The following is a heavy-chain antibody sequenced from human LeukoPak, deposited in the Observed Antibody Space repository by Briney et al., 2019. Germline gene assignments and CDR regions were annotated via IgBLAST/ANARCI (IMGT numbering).Heavy chain of an antibody. CDR3: VKGNYYYGSGSLDY. CDR1: GGSISIYY. D-gene: IGHD3-10*01. J-gene: IGHJ4*02. V-gene: IGHV4-59*01. CDR2: IYYSGST. Sequence: PSETLSLTCTVSGGSISIYYWSWIRQPPGKGLEWIGNIYYSGSTNYKPSLKGRVTISLNTSKNQFSLKLSSVTAADTAVYYCVKGNYYYGSGSLDYWGQGTLVTVSS.